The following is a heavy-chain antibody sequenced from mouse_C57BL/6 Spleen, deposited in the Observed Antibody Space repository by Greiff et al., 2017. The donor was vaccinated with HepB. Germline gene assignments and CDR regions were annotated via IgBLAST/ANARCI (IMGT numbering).Heavy chain of an antibody. J-gene: IGHJ4*01. D-gene: IGHD1-3*01. V-gene: IGHV6-3*01. CDR2: IRLKSDNYAT. CDR3: TAHYNRAMDY. CDR1: GFTFSNYW. Sequence: EVMLVESGGGLVQPGGSMKLSCVASGFTFSNYWMNWVRQSPEKGLEWVAQIRLKSDNYATHYAESVKGRFTISRDDSKSSVYLQMNNLRAEDTGIYYCTAHYNRAMDYWGQGTSVTVSS.